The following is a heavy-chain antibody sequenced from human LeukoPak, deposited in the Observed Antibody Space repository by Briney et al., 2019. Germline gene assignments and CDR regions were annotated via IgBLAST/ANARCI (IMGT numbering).Heavy chain of an antibody. D-gene: IGHD6-13*01. Sequence: PGGSLRLSCVASGFTFSSYAMSWVRQAPGKGLEWVSALSGSGGSTYYADSVKGRFTIARDNSKNTLYLQMNSLRAEDTAVYYCAKDAGASSWYPYYFDYWGQGTLVTVSS. CDR2: LSGSGGST. CDR1: GFTFSSYA. V-gene: IGHV3-23*01. J-gene: IGHJ4*02. CDR3: AKDAGASSWYPYYFDY.